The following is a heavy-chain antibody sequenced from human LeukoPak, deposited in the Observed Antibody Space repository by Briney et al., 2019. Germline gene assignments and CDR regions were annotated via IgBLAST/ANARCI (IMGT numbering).Heavy chain of an antibody. CDR2: IYHSGST. V-gene: IGHV4-30-2*01. Sequence: PSETLSLTCTVSGGSISSGSYYWSWIRQPPGKGLEWIGYIYHSGSTYYNPSLKSRVTISVDRSKNQFSLKLSSVTAADTAVYYCAAVLIAAAGTVDYWGQGTLVTVSS. D-gene: IGHD6-13*01. J-gene: IGHJ4*02. CDR3: AAVLIAAAGTVDY. CDR1: GGSISSGSYY.